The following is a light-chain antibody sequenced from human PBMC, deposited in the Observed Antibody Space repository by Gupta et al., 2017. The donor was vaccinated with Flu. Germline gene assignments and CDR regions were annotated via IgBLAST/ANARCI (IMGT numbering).Light chain of an antibody. V-gene: IGLV1-44*01. CDR3: ASWDDSLNAWV. CDR2: SND. CDR1: SSNFGSNT. Sequence: VTISCSGSSSNFGSNTVNWYQHLPGTAPKVLIYSNDQRPSRVPDRFSGSKSGTSASLAISGLQSEDEGYYYCASWDDSLNAWVFGGGTQLTVL. J-gene: IGLJ3*02.